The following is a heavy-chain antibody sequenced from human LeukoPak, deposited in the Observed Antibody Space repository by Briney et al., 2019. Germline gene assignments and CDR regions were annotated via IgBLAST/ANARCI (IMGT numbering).Heavy chain of an antibody. CDR1: GGSFSGYY. CDR3: ARLVTGYCSGGSCFFGLIATPNWFDP. CDR2: INNSGST. D-gene: IGHD2-15*01. J-gene: IGHJ5*02. V-gene: IGHV4-34*01. Sequence: PSETLSLTCAVYGGSFSGYYWRWLRQPRGKGLEWIGEINNSGSTNYNRSLKSRVTISVDTSKNQFSLKLSSVTAADTAVYYCARLVTGYCSGGSCFFGLIATPNWFDPWGQGTLVTVSS.